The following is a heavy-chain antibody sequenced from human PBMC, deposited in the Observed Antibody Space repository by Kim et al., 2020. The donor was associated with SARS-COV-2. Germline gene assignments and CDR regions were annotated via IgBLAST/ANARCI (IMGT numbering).Heavy chain of an antibody. V-gene: IGHV3-21*01. D-gene: IGHD1-1*01. CDR3: ARDPAGTTGPFDY. Sequence: YADSVKGRSTTYRNNAKNPLYLKMNSLRAEDTAVYYCARDPAGTTGPFDYSGQGTLVTVSS. J-gene: IGHJ4*02.